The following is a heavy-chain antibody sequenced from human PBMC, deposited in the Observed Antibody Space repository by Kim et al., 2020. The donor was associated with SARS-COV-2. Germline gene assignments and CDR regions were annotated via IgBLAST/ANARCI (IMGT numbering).Heavy chain of an antibody. Sequence: GGSTYYADSVKGRFTISRDNSKNTLYLQMNSLRAEDTAVYYCAKAEEQYLWGQGTLVTVSS. CDR3: AKAEEQYL. CDR2: GGST. J-gene: IGHJ4*02. D-gene: IGHD2-2*01. V-gene: IGHV3-23*01.